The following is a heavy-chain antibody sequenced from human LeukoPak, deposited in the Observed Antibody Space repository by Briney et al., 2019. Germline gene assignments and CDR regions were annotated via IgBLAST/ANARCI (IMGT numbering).Heavy chain of an antibody. CDR2: ITSSGTYI. D-gene: IGHD1-26*01. CDR1: GFTFNNYN. Sequence: SPGGSLRLSCATSGFTFNNYNMNWVRQAPGRALEWVSSITSSGTYIFYADSVKGRFTIFRDNAKNSLYLQMNSLGPEDTAVYYCARDPYSGNYGNYYYYYMDVWGKGTTVTISS. V-gene: IGHV3-21*01. J-gene: IGHJ6*03. CDR3: ARDPYSGNYGNYYYYYMDV.